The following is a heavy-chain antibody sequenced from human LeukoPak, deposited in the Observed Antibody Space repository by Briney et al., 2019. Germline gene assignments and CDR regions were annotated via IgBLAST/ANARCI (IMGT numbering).Heavy chain of an antibody. Sequence: GGSLRLSCAASGFTFSSYAMSWVRQAPGKGLEWFSAISGSGGSTYYADSVKGRFTISRDNAKNSLYLQMNSLRAEDTAVYYCAREAYCSTTSCYTGGYYYMDVWGKGTTVTVSS. D-gene: IGHD2-2*02. CDR3: AREAYCSTTSCYTGGYYYMDV. J-gene: IGHJ6*03. CDR1: GFTFSSYA. V-gene: IGHV3-23*01. CDR2: ISGSGGST.